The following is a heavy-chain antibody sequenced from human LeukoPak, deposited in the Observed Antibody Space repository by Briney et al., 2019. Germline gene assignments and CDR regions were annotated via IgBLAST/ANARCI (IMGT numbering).Heavy chain of an antibody. CDR3: ATVYHDSAFDI. J-gene: IGHJ3*02. D-gene: IGHD3-22*01. CDR2: IYYSGST. Sequence: SETLSLTCTVSGGSIGSYYWSWIRQPPGKGLERIGYIYYSGSTNYNPSLKSRVTISVDTSKNQFSLKLSSVTAADTAVYYCATVYHDSAFDIWGQGTMVTVSS. V-gene: IGHV4-59*01. CDR1: GGSIGSYY.